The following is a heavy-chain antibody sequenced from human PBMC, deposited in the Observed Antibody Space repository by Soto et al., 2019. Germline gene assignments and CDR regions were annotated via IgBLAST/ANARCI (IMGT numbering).Heavy chain of an antibody. V-gene: IGHV1-3*01. CDR3: ARYGGALGWFDP. J-gene: IGHJ5*02. Sequence: QVQLVQSGAEVKKPGASVKVSCKASGYTFTSYAMHWVRHAPGQRREWMGWINDGNGNTKYSQKLQGRVTITRDTSASTAYMELSSLRSEDTAVYYCARYGGALGWFDPWGQGPLVTVSS. D-gene: IGHD5-18*01. CDR2: INDGNGNT. CDR1: GYTFTSYA.